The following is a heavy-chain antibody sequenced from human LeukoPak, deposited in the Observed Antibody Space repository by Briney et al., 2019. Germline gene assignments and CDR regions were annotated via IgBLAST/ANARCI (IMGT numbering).Heavy chain of an antibody. CDR1: GGSISSYY. J-gene: IGHJ6*02. CDR2: IYYSGST. Sequence: SETLSLTCTVSGGSISSYYWSWIRQPPGKGLEWIGYIYYSGSTNYNPSLKSRVTISVDTSKNQFSLKLSSVTAADTAVYYCARSLGFGELSSYYGMDVWGQGTAVTVSS. D-gene: IGHD3-10*01. V-gene: IGHV4-59*01. CDR3: ARSLGFGELSSYYGMDV.